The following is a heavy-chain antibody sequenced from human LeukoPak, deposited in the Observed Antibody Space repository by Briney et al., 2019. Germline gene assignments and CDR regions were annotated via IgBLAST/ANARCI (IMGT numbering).Heavy chain of an antibody. J-gene: IGHJ4*02. V-gene: IGHV3-53*01. CDR1: GFTVSSSY. D-gene: IGHD3-3*02. CDR3: ARDSNDRPLGYFDY. CDR2: IYSAGST. Sequence: GGSLRLSCAASGFTVSSSYMSWVRQAPGKGLEWVSVIYSAGSTYYTDSVKGRFTMSRDNSKNTLYLQMNSLRGEDTAVYYCARDSNDRPLGYFDYWGQGTLVTVSS.